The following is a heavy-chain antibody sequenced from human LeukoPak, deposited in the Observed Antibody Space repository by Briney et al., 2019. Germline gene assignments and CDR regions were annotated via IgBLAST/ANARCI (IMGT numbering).Heavy chain of an antibody. V-gene: IGHV3-23*01. CDR3: AKLQAAAPFYYFDY. CDR1: GFTFSNYD. D-gene: IGHD2-15*01. J-gene: IGHJ4*02. CDR2: ITGNGDTT. Sequence: PGGSLRLSCAASGFTFSNYDISWVRQAPGKGLEWVSAITGNGDTTYYADSVKGLFTISRDNSKNSLYLQMNSLRAEDTAVYYCAKLQAAAPFYYFDYWGQGTLVTVSS.